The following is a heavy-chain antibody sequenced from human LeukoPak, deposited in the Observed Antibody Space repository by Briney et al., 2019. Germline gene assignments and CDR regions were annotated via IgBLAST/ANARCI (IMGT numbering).Heavy chain of an antibody. CDR2: INPDNGKT. J-gene: IGHJ3*01. CDR1: GYNFNSYY. D-gene: IGHD1-1*01. V-gene: IGHV1-2*02. CDR3: ARNEPAVSVVDAFDV. Sequence: GASVKVSCKASGYNFNSYYTHWVRQAPGQGLTWMGWINPDNGKTKYEPRFQGRVTMTWDTSINTAYVDLTGLRSDDTAVYYCARNEPAVSVVDAFDVWGQGTVVTVSS.